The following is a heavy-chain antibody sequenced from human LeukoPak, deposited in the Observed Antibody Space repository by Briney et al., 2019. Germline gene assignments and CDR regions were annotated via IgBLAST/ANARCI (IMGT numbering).Heavy chain of an antibody. CDR3: AHKRSGYSSSWYSWSPPVYYYYMDV. CDR2: IYWDGDK. CDR1: GFSLSTSGVG. J-gene: IGHJ6*03. D-gene: IGHD6-13*01. Sequence: SGPTLVKPTQTLTPTCTFSGFSLSTSGVGVGWIRQPPGKALEWLALIYWDGDKRYSPSLKSRLTISKDTSKNQVVLTITNMDPVDTATYYCAHKRSGYSSSWYSWSPPVYYYYMDVWGKGTTVTVSS. V-gene: IGHV2-5*02.